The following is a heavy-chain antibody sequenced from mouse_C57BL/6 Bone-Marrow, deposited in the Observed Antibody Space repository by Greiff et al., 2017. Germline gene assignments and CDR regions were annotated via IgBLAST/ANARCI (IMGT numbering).Heavy chain of an antibody. D-gene: IGHD2-3*01. CDR3: ARWGGWFGWFAY. J-gene: IGHJ3*01. Sequence: VKLMESGAELARPGASVKLSCKASGYTFPSYGISWVKQRTGQGLEWIGEIYPRSGNTYYNEKFKGKATLTADKSSSTAYMELRSLTSEDSAVYFCARWGGWFGWFAYWGQGTLVTVSA. CDR2: IYPRSGNT. CDR1: GYTFPSYG. V-gene: IGHV1-81*01.